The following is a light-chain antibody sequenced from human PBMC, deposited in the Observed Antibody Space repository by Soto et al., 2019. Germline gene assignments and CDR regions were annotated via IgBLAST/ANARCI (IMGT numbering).Light chain of an antibody. J-gene: IGKJ1*01. CDR3: QQTDSPPWT. V-gene: IGKV1-39*01. CDR1: QDISTY. CDR2: AAS. Sequence: DIQMTQSPSSLSASIGDNLTITCRASQDISTYLNWYQQKPGKATKLMINAASSLKSGVPSRFSGSGSGTDFTLSISSLHPEDFATYYCQQTDSPPWTFGLGTKVE.